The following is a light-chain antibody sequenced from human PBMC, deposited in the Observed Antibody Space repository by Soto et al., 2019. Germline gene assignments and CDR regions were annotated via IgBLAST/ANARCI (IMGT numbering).Light chain of an antibody. CDR2: EVS. Sequence: QSALTQPASVSGSPGQSITISCTGTISDVGSYNYVSWYQQYPGKAPKLILYEVSQRPSGVSDRFSGSKSGNTASLTISGLQAEDEADYHCCSYASSSTYVFGTGTKLTVL. V-gene: IGLV2-23*02. CDR1: ISDVGSYNY. CDR3: CSYASSSTYV. J-gene: IGLJ1*01.